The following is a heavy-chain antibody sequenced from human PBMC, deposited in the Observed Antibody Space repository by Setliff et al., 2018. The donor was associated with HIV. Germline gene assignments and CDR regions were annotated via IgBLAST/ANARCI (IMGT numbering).Heavy chain of an antibody. CDR3: ARDQGDTPSRGDI. CDR1: GAYISSGSHY. J-gene: IGHJ3*02. Sequence: SETLSLTCTVSGAYISSGSHYWRWIRQPAGKGLEWIGHIYTSAFTNYNPSLKSRVTISIDTSRNQFSLNLKSVTAADTAVYYCARDQGDTPSRGDIWGQGTMVTVSS. CDR2: IYTSAFT. D-gene: IGHD1-26*01. V-gene: IGHV4-61*09.